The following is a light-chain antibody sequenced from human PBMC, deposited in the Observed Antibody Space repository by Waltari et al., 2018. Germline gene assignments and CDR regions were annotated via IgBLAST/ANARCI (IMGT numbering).Light chain of an antibody. V-gene: IGKV3-15*01. J-gene: IGKJ1*01. CDR3: HHYGDSSAWT. Sequence: EIVMTQSPATLSLSPGERATLSCRASQSVSTNLAWYQQKPGQAPRLLIYGASTRATGIPARFSGSGSGTDFTLTISRLEPEDFAVFYCHHYGDSSAWTFGQGTKLEI. CDR1: QSVSTN. CDR2: GAS.